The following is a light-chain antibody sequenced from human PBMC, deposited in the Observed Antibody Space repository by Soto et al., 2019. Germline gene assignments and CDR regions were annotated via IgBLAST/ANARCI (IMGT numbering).Light chain of an antibody. CDR1: QSVSSY. J-gene: IGKJ5*01. Sequence: IVVTPSTATLALSPGERAPLSFRASQSVSSYLAWYQQKPGQAPRLLMYGASDRATGTPGRFSGSGSGTDFTLTISGLEPEESAVYYCQQFDDSVTFGQGTRLEIK. CDR2: GAS. V-gene: IGKV3-11*01. CDR3: QQFDDSVT.